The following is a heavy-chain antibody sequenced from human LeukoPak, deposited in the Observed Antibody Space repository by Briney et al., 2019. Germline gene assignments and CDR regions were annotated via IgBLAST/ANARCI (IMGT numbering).Heavy chain of an antibody. CDR1: GGSITSSGFY. CDR2: IYYGGSA. V-gene: IGHV4-39*07. D-gene: IGHD2-15*01. J-gene: IGHJ5*02. Sequence: PSETLSLTCTVSGGSITSSGFYWGWIRQPPGMGLEWIGNIYYGGSAYYNPSLKSRVTISVDTSKNQFSLKLSSVTAADTAVYYCARQPNIVVVDNWFDPWGQGTLVAVSS. CDR3: ARQPNIVVVDNWFDP.